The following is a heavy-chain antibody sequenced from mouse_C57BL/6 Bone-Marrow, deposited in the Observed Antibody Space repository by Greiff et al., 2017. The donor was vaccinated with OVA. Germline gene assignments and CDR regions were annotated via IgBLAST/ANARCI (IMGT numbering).Heavy chain of an antibody. CDR3: ARGGTENY. V-gene: IGHV1-50*01. J-gene: IGHJ2*01. Sequence: QVQLQQPGAELVKPGASVKLSCKASSYTFTSYWMQWVKQRPGQGLEWIGEIDPSDSYTNYNQKFKGKATLTVDTSSSTAYMQLSSLTSEDSAVYYCARGGTENYWGQGTTLTVSS. D-gene: IGHD3-3*01. CDR1: SYTFTSYW. CDR2: IDPSDSYT.